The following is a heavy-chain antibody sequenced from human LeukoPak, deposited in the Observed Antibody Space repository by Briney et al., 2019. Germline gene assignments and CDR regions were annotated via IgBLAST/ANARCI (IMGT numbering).Heavy chain of an antibody. CDR3: ARDPDYYDDSGYT. V-gene: IGHV4-39*07. J-gene: IGHJ5*02. CDR2: MYYSGGT. Sequence: SETLSLTCTVSGGSVSSNRFYWGWIRQPPGKGLEWIGSMYYSGGTYYNPSLKSRVTTSADTYKNQFSLKLSSVTAADTAVYYCARDPDYYDDSGYTWGQGTLVTVSS. CDR1: GGSVSSNRFY. D-gene: IGHD3-22*01.